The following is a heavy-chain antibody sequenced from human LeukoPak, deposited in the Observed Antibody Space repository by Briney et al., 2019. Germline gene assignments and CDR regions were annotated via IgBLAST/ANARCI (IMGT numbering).Heavy chain of an antibody. J-gene: IGHJ6*02. V-gene: IGHV4-59*01. Sequence: SETLSLTCTVSGGSISYYYWSWIRQSPGEGLEWIGYVYYSGTTNYNPSLKSRVTISVDTSKNQFSLQLRSVTAADTAVYYCAREDPQTRVPEGMDVWGQGTTVTVSS. CDR2: VYYSGTT. CDR1: GGSISYYY. D-gene: IGHD4/OR15-4a*01. CDR3: AREDPQTRVPEGMDV.